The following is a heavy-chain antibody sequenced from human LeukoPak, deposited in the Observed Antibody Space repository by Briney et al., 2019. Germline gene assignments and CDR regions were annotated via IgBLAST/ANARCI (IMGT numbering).Heavy chain of an antibody. CDR3: TTDRRDIVVVPAAI. Sequence: GGSLRLSCAASGFTFSNAWMSWVRQAPGKGLEWVGRIKSKTDGGTTDYAAPVKGRFTISRDDSKNTLYLQMNSLKTEDTAVYYCTTDRRDIVVVPAAIWGQGTLVTVSS. D-gene: IGHD2-2*01. CDR1: GFTFSNAW. CDR2: IKSKTDGGTT. V-gene: IGHV3-15*01. J-gene: IGHJ4*02.